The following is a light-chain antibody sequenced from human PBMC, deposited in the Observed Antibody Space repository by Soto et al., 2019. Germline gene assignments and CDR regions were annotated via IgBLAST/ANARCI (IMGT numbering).Light chain of an antibody. CDR3: LLFYDETWV. V-gene: IGLV7-43*01. CDR1: TGAVTSGYF. Sequence: QTVVTQEPSLTVSPGGTVTLTCASSTGAVTSGYFPNWFQRKPGQAPRALIYSTNNKHSWTPARFSGSLLGGKAALTLSGVQPEDEADYYGLLFYDETWVFGGGTQLTVL. J-gene: IGLJ3*02. CDR2: STN.